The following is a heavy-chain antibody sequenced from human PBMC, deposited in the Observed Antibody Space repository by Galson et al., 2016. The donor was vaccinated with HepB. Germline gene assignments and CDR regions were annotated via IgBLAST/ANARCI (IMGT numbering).Heavy chain of an antibody. Sequence: SLRLSCAASGFTFSSYAMSWVRQAPGKGLEWVSAISGSGDSTYHADSVKGRFTISRDDSNSMLYLQMNSLRPEDSALYYCTKHEVRTHDHWGQGTLVTVSS. V-gene: IGHV3-23*01. CDR3: TKHEVRTHDH. CDR2: ISGSGDST. CDR1: GFTFSSYA. D-gene: IGHD3-22*01. J-gene: IGHJ4*02.